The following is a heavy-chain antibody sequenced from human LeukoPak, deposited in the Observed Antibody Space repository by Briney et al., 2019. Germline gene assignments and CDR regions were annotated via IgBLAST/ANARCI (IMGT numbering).Heavy chain of an antibody. J-gene: IGHJ3*02. CDR2: ISAYNGNT. CDR3: ARAPTYYYDSSGYSGDAFDI. CDR1: GGTFSSYA. Sequence: ASVKVSCKASGGTFSSYAISWVRQAPGQGLEWMGWISAYNGNTNYAQKLQGRVTMTTDTSTSTAYMELRSLRSDDTAVYYCARAPTYYYDSSGYSGDAFDIWGQGTMVTVSS. D-gene: IGHD3-22*01. V-gene: IGHV1-18*01.